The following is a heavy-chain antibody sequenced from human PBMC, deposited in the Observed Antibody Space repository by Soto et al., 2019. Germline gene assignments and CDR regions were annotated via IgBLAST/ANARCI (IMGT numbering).Heavy chain of an antibody. CDR1: GGSFSGYY. Sequence: QVQLQQWGAGLLKPSETLSLTCAVYGGSFSGYYWSWIRQPPGKGLEWIGEINHSGSTNYNPSLKSRVTISVDTPKNQLSLKLSSVTAADTAVYYCARGGIQLWPFDYWGQGTLVTVSS. V-gene: IGHV4-34*01. J-gene: IGHJ4*02. CDR3: ARGGIQLWPFDY. D-gene: IGHD5-18*01. CDR2: INHSGST.